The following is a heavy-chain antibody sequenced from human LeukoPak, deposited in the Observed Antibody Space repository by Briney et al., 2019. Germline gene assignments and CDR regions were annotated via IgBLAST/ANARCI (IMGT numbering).Heavy chain of an antibody. CDR3: AREDDWNYEDY. J-gene: IGHJ4*02. Sequence: GGSLRLSCAASGFSFNSYWMSWVRQAPGKGLEWVANIKQDGSEKYYVNSVKGRFTISRDNAKNSLYLQMNSLRAEDTAIYYCAREDDWNYEDYWGQGTLVTVSS. D-gene: IGHD1-7*01. CDR2: IKQDGSEK. V-gene: IGHV3-7*01. CDR1: GFSFNSYW.